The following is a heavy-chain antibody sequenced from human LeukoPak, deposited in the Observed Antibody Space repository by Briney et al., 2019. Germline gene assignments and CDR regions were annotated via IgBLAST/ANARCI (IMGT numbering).Heavy chain of an antibody. D-gene: IGHD6-25*01. Sequence: SETLSLTCTVSGGSIGTNYWTWIRQPPGKGLEYIGYIYYTGATNYNPSLKSRVTMSVDTSKNQFSLRLSSVTAADTAVYFCAKYGNSGWVTDYWGQGTLVTVSS. CDR1: GGSIGTNY. V-gene: IGHV4-59*08. CDR2: IYYTGAT. J-gene: IGHJ4*02. CDR3: AKYGNSGWVTDY.